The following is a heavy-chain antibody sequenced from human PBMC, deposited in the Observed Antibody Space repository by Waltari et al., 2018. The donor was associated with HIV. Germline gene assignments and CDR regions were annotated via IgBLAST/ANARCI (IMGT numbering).Heavy chain of an antibody. J-gene: IGHJ4*02. CDR1: VSSNY. D-gene: IGHD2-2*01. CDR2: IYSGGST. CDR3: ASGCSSTSCYGY. V-gene: IGHV3-66*01. Sequence: VSSNYMSWVRQAPGKGLEWVSVIYSGGSTYYADSVKGRFTISRDNSKNTLYLQMNSLRAEDTAVYYCASGCSSTSCYGYWGQGTLVTVSS.